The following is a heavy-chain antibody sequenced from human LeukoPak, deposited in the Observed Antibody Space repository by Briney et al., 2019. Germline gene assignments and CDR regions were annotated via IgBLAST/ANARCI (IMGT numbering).Heavy chain of an antibody. CDR3: AALSYYYYGMDV. D-gene: IGHD2/OR15-2a*01. J-gene: IGHJ6*02. CDR2: INPNSGGT. V-gene: IGHV1-2*02. CDR1: GYTFTGYY. Sequence: ASVKVSCKASGYTFTGYYMHWVRQAPGQGLEWMGWINPNSGGTNYAQKFQGRVTMTRDTSISTAYMELSRLRSDDTAVYYCAALSYYYYGMDVWGQGTTVTVSS.